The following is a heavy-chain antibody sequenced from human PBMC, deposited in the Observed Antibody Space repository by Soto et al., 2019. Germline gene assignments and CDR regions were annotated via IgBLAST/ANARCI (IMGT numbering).Heavy chain of an antibody. J-gene: IGHJ6*02. CDR2: INHSGTT. CDR3: PRAYRTLLTAYGLDV. V-gene: IGHV4-34*01. Sequence: SETLSLTCAVSGGCFNGFYWSWIRQPPGEGLDWIGEINHSGTTNCVPFHMTRLTITLASTKKHFSLLPPFMPAADAAVYYCPRAYRTLLTAYGLDVWGQATTVTVS. CDR1: GGCFNGFY. D-gene: IGHD2-21*01.